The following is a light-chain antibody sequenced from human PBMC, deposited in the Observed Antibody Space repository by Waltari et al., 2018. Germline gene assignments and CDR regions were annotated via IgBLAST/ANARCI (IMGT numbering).Light chain of an antibody. J-gene: IGKJ2*01. CDR2: WPS. V-gene: IGKV4-1*01. Sequence: DIVMTQSPDSLAVSLGDRATINCKSSQSVLYSSNNKNYLAWYQQKPGQPPKLLSCWPSTRESGVPDRFSGSGSGTDFTLTISSLQAEDVAVYYCQQYYSTPYTFGQGTKLEIK. CDR3: QQYYSTPYT. CDR1: QSVLYSSNNKNY.